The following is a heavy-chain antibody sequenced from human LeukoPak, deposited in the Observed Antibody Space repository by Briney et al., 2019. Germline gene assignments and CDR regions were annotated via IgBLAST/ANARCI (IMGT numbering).Heavy chain of an antibody. D-gene: IGHD2-2*01. CDR3: ARTGIVVVPAATLDYYYYGMDV. CDR2: INTNTGNP. CDR1: GYIFTSYA. J-gene: IGHJ6*02. V-gene: IGHV7-4-1*02. Sequence: ASVKVSCKASGYIFTSYAMNWVRQAPGQGLEWMGWINTNTGNPTYAQGFTGRFVFSLDTSVSTAYLQISSLKAEDTAVYYCARTGIVVVPAATLDYYYYGMDVWGQGTTVTVSS.